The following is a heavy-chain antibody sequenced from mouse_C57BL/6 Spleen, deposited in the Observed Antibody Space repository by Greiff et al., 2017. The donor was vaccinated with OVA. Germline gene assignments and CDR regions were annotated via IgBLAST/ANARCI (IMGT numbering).Heavy chain of an antibody. CDR1: GYAFSSSW. D-gene: IGHD1-1*01. CDR3: ARRDSYGRSYGWCMDY. J-gene: IGHJ4*01. V-gene: IGHV1-82*01. CDR2: IYPGDGDT. Sequence: QVQLQQSGPELVKPGASVKISCKASGYAFSSSWMNWVKQRPGKGLEWIGRIYPGDGDTNYNGKFKGKATLTADKSSSTAYMQLSSLTSEDSAVYFCARRDSYGRSYGWCMDYWGQGTSVTVSS.